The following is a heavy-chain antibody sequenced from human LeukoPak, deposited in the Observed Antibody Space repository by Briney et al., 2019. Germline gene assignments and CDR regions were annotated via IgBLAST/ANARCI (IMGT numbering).Heavy chain of an antibody. V-gene: IGHV4-34*01. J-gene: IGHJ6*02. D-gene: IGHD3-10*01. CDR3: ARMELSSGSYPSSYYYYGMDV. CDR2: INHSGST. Sequence: PSETLSLTCAVSGGSISSGGYYWSWIRQPPRKGLEWIVEINHSGSTNYNPSLKSRVTISVDTSKNQFSLKLSSVTAADTAVYYCARMELSSGSYPSSYYYYGMDVWGQGTTVTASS. CDR1: GGSISSGGYY.